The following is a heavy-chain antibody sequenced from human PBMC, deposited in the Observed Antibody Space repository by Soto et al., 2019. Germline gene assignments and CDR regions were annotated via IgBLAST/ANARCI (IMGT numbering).Heavy chain of an antibody. Sequence: SETLSLTCTVSGGSISSYYWSWIRQPPGKGLEWIGYTYYSGSTNYNPSLKSRVTISVDTSKNQFSLKLSSVTAADTAVYYCASHIVTYYYDSSGYYGYFQHWGQGTLVTVSS. J-gene: IGHJ1*01. CDR3: ASHIVTYYYDSSGYYGYFQH. CDR1: GGSISSYY. D-gene: IGHD3-22*01. V-gene: IGHV4-59*01. CDR2: TYYSGST.